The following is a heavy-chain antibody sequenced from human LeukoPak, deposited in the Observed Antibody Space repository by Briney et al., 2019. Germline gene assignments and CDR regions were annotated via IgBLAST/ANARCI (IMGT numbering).Heavy chain of an antibody. D-gene: IGHD2-15*01. CDR2: VTSGGTT. CDR3: ARDRRYCSGGSCYFDYFFDY. Sequence: PGGSLRLSCAASGFTFSSYFMSWVRQAPGKGLEWVSTVTSGGTTYYADSVKGLFTISRDNSKNTLYLQMNSLRIDDTALYFCARDRRYCSGGSCYFDYFFDYWGQGTLVTVSS. CDR1: GFTFSSYF. V-gene: IGHV3-23*01. J-gene: IGHJ4*02.